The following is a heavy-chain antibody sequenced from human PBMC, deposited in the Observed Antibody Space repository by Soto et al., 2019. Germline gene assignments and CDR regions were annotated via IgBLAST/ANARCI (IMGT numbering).Heavy chain of an antibody. CDR3: ARSVWFGELSWFDAFDI. J-gene: IGHJ3*02. D-gene: IGHD3-10*01. CDR1: GYTFTGYY. CDR2: INPNSGGT. V-gene: IGHV1-2*04. Sequence: GASVKVSCKASGYTFTGYYMHWVRQAPGQGLEWMGWINPNSGGTNYAQKFQGWVTMTRDTSISTAYMELSRLRSDDTAVYYCARSVWFGELSWFDAFDIWGQGTMVTVSS.